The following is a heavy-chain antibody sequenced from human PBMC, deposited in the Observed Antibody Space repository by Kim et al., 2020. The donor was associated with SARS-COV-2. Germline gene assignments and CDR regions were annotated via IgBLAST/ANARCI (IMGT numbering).Heavy chain of an antibody. J-gene: IGHJ6*02. D-gene: IGHD3-10*01. CDR2: INHSGST. Sequence: SETLSLTCAVYGGSFSGYYWSWIRQPPGKGLEWIGEINHSGSTNYNPSLKSRVTISVDTSKNQFSRKLSSVTAADTAVYYCARGHMVRGETYYYYYGMDVWGQGTTVTVSS. CDR1: GGSFSGYY. V-gene: IGHV4-34*01. CDR3: ARGHMVRGETYYYYYGMDV.